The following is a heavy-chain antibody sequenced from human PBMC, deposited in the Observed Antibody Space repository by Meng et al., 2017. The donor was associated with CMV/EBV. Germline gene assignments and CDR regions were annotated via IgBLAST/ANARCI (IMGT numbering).Heavy chain of an antibody. CDR2: IYYSGST. V-gene: IGHV4-30-4*08. CDR1: GGSIRSGYYY. CDR3: ARAQSCFSCAY. J-gene: IGHJ4*02. Sequence: QGRRQQAGPGLVKPSQTLSLTCPVSGGSIRSGYYYWSWIRQPPGKGLEWIGYIYYSGSTSSPPSLLFLVPISVDPSNIQFSLLLLSVTAASTAVYYSARAQSCFSCAYCGQGTLVTVSS. D-gene: IGHD2-2*01.